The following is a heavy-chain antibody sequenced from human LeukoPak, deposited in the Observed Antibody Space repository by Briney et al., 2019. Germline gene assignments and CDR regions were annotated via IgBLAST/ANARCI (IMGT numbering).Heavy chain of an antibody. CDR3: ARDGGDGYNYVDYDS. CDR1: GGSISSYY. D-gene: IGHD5-24*01. J-gene: IGHJ4*02. V-gene: IGHV4-59*12. Sequence: SETLSLTCTVSGGSISSYYWSWIRQPPGKGLEWIGYIYYSGSTYYNPSLKSRVTISVDTSKNQFSLTLSSVTAADTAVYYCARDGGDGYNYVDYDSWGQGTLVTASS. CDR2: IYYSGST.